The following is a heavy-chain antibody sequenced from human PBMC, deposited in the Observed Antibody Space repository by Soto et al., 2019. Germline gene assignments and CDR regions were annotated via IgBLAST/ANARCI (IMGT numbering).Heavy chain of an antibody. CDR3: AREVRSVYGGNKYYFDY. Sequence: GASVKVSCKASGYTFTSYYMHWVRQAPGQGLEWMGIINPSGGSTSYAQKFQGRVTMTRDTSTSTVYMELSSLRSEDTAVYYCAREVRSVYGGNKYYFDYWGQGTLVTVSS. CDR2: INPSGGST. V-gene: IGHV1-46*01. D-gene: IGHD2-15*01. CDR1: GYTFTSYY. J-gene: IGHJ4*02.